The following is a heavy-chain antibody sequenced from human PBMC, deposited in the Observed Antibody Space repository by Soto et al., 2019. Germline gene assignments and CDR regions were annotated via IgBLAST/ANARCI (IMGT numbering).Heavy chain of an antibody. D-gene: IGHD4-17*01. Sequence: PGGSMRLSCAASGFTFSSYIMNWVRQAPGKGLEWVSYISSSSSTIYYADSVKGRFTISRDNAKNSLYLQMNSLRAEDTAVYYCARIGRLRWGDYWGQGTLVTVSS. CDR2: ISSSSSTI. J-gene: IGHJ4*02. V-gene: IGHV3-48*01. CDR3: ARIGRLRWGDY. CDR1: GFTFSSYI.